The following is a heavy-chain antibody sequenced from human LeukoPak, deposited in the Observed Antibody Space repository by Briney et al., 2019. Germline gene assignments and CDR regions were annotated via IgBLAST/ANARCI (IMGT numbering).Heavy chain of an antibody. CDR1: GFTFSSYA. J-gene: IGHJ4*02. CDR2: ICGSGSNT. CDR3: AKGRGFGSSSPTTFDY. Sequence: PGGSLRLSCAASGFTFSSYAMNWVRQAPGKGLEWVSGICGSGSNTYYADSAKGRFTISRDNSKNTLYLQMNSLRAEDTAVYYCAKGRGFGSSSPTTFDYWGQGTLVTVFS. V-gene: IGHV3-23*01. D-gene: IGHD6-13*01.